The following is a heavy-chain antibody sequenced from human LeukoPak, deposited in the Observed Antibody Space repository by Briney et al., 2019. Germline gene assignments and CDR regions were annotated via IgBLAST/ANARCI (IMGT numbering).Heavy chain of an antibody. V-gene: IGHV1-46*01. D-gene: IGHD6-6*01. CDR1: GYTFTSYY. J-gene: IGHJ2*01. Sequence: SVTVSCKASGYTFTSYYMHWVRQGPGQGLEWMGIINPSGGSTSYAQKFQGRVTMTRDTSTNTVYMELSSLRSEDTAVYYCARGASSIAALNPIWYFDLWGRGTPGSVSS. CDR3: ARGASSIAALNPIWYFDL. CDR2: INPSGGST.